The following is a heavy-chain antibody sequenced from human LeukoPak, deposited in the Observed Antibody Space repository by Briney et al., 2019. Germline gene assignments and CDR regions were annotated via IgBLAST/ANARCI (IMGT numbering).Heavy chain of an antibody. CDR1: GYTFTGYY. V-gene: IGHV1-2*02. Sequence: ASVKVSCKASGYTFTGYYMHWVRQAPGQGLEWMGWINPNSGGTNYAQKFQGRVTMTRDTSISTAYMELSRLRSDDTAVYYCARDREFSSSYSTYYFDYWGQGTLVTVSS. D-gene: IGHD6-6*01. CDR2: INPNSGGT. CDR3: ARDREFSSSYSTYYFDY. J-gene: IGHJ4*02.